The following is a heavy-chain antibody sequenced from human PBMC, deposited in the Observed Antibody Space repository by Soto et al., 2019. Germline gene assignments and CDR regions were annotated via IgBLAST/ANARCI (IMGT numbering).Heavy chain of an antibody. V-gene: IGHV3-48*02. CDR3: AGVFYIGGNPADY. J-gene: IGHJ4*02. D-gene: IGHD3-16*01. Sequence: EVQLVESGGGLVQPGGSLRLSCAASGFTFSDYSMNWVRQAPGKGLEWVSKISSSGATIYYADSVKGRFTISRDNAKNSLYLKLNSGREENAVVYNCAGVFYIGGNPADYGAKGTLVTVS. CDR1: GFTFSDYS. CDR2: ISSSGATI.